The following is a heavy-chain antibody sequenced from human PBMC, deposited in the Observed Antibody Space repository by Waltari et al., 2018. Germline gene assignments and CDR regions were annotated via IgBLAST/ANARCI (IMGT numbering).Heavy chain of an antibody. CDR2: IHGRSGST. Sequence: QVQLQESGPGLVKPSETLALTCAVTGDSISGDNAWSWIREPPGKGLEWIGYIHGRSGSTKYNSSLKSRVTISKDASKNQFSLKVNSVTAADTAEYYCARRVGYGWSYTIDYWGQGVLVTVSS. V-gene: IGHV4-4*02. CDR1: GDSISGDNA. J-gene: IGHJ4*02. CDR3: ARRVGYGWSYTIDY. D-gene: IGHD5-12*01.